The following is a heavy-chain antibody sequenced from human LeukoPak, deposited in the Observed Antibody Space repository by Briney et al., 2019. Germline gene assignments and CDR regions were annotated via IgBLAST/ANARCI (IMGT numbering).Heavy chain of an antibody. CDR2: IVVGSGNT. V-gene: IGHV1-58*01. CDR1: GFTFTSSA. CDR3: AAPGGPDYYYMDV. Sequence: SVKVSCKASGFTFTSSAVQWVRQARGQRLEWIGWIVVGSGNTNYAQKFQERVTITRDMSTSTAYMELSSLRSEDTAVYYCAAPGGPDYYYMDVWGKGTTVTVSS. D-gene: IGHD3-10*01. J-gene: IGHJ6*03.